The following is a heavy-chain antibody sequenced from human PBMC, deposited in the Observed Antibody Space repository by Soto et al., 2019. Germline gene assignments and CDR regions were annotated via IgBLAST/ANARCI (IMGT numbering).Heavy chain of an antibody. Sequence: GGSLRLSCAASGFTFSSYAMSWVRQAPGKGLEWVSGTSGSGGSTYNADSVKGRFTISRDNSKNTLYLQMNSLRAEDTAVYYCAKRYCSGGTCHHDYWGQGTLVTVSS. V-gene: IGHV3-23*01. CDR1: GFTFSSYA. CDR2: TSGSGGST. D-gene: IGHD2-15*01. CDR3: AKRYCSGGTCHHDY. J-gene: IGHJ4*02.